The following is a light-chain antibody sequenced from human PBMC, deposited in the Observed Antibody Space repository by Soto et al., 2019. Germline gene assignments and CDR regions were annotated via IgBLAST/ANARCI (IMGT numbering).Light chain of an antibody. J-gene: IGKJ3*01. Sequence: EIVLTQSPDTLSLSPGERATLSCRASQSVSSDYLVWYQQKPGLPPRLLIYGASRRATGIPDRFSGSGSGTDFILTISRLEPEDFAVYSCQHYDNTPPSVTFGPGTKVDIK. CDR3: QHYDNTPPSVT. V-gene: IGKV3-20*01. CDR2: GAS. CDR1: QSVSSDY.